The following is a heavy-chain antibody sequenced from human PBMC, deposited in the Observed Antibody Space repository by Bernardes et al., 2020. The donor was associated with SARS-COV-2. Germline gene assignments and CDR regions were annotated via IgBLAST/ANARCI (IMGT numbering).Heavy chain of an antibody. CDR3: AIPPTNYDRYGMDV. CDR2: ITPTSGGT. CDR1: GYTFTGYY. J-gene: IGHJ6*02. V-gene: IGHV1-2*02. D-gene: IGHD3-22*01. Sequence: ASVKVSCKASGYTFTGYYMHWVRQAPGQGLEWMGWITPTSGGTTYAQKFQDRVTMTRDTSIRTAYMELSSLRSDDTAVYYCAIPPTNYDRYGMDVWGQGTTVTGSS.